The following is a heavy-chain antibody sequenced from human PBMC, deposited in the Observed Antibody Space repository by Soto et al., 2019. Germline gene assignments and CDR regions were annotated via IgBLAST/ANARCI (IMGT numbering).Heavy chain of an antibody. CDR1: GGSFSGYS. Sequence: SETLSLTCAVYGGSFSGYSWSWIRQPPGKGLEWIGEIDHSGSTNYNPSLKGRVTISIDTSKKEISLKLTSMTATDTAVYYCERNEYGDYRTVYWGQGTLVTVSS. CDR2: IDHSGST. CDR3: ERNEYGDYRTVY. D-gene: IGHD4-17*01. J-gene: IGHJ4*02. V-gene: IGHV4-34*01.